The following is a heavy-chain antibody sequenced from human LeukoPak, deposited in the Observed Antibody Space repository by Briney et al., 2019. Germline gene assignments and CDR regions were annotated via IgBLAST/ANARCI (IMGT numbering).Heavy chain of an antibody. CDR1: GGSISSGGYY. D-gene: IGHD3-3*01. V-gene: IGHV4-31*03. J-gene: IGHJ6*02. CDR3: ARENYDFWSGYYVPLPRYGMDV. Sequence: SQTLSLTCTVSGGSISSGGYYWSWIRQHPGKGLEWIGYIYYSGSTYYNPSLKSRVTISVDTSKNQFSLKLSSVTAADTAVYYCARENYDFWSGYYVPLPRYGMDVWGQGTTVTVSS. CDR2: IYYSGST.